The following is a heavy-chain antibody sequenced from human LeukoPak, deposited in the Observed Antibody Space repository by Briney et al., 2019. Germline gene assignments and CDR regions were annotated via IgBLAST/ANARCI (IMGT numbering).Heavy chain of an antibody. CDR2: INHSGST. CDR3: VRTTKVVGDYDY. D-gene: IGHD2-15*01. Sequence: KPSETLSLTCAVYGGSFSGYYWSWIRQPPGKGLEWIGEINHSGSTNYNPSLKSRVTISVDTSKNQFSLKLSSVTAADTAVYYCVRTTKVVGDYDYWGRGTLVTVSS. J-gene: IGHJ4*02. V-gene: IGHV4-34*01. CDR1: GGSFSGYY.